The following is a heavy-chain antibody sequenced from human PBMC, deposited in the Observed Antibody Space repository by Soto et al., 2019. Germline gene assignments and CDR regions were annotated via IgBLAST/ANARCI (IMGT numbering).Heavy chain of an antibody. CDR1: GFDFKTYA. V-gene: IGHV3-23*01. D-gene: IGHD3-3*01. Sequence: PGGSLRLSCVTSGFDFKTYAMTWIRHIPGKGLQWVSTISQTGGTSYYVDSVRGRFTISRDNSDNVLFLQMDALRIEDTAMYYCARSLEDYSTNNFYDPWGQGTQVTVSS. J-gene: IGHJ1*01. CDR3: ARSLEDYSTNNFYDP. CDR2: ISQTGGTS.